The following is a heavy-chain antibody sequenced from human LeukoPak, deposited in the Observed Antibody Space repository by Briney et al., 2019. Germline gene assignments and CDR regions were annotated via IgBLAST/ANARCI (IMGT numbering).Heavy chain of an antibody. CDR1: GYSFTSYW. CDR3: ARGLGSGYLLYYFDY. Sequence: GESLKISCKGSGYSFTSYWIGWVRQMPGKGLERMGIIYPGDSDTRYSPSFQGQVTFSADKSISTAYLQWSSLKASDTAMYYCARGLGSGYLLYYFDYWGQGTLVTVSS. J-gene: IGHJ4*02. CDR2: IYPGDSDT. V-gene: IGHV5-51*01. D-gene: IGHD3-3*01.